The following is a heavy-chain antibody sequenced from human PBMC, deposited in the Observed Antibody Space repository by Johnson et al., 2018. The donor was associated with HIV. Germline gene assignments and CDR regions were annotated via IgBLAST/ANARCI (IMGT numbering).Heavy chain of an antibody. Sequence: QVQLVESGGGLVQPGRSLRLSCAASGFRFSTYALHWVRQTPGKGLEWVALISDDGNNKYYADSVKGRFTIYIDNAKNSLYLQMKSLRAEDTALYYCFLGQTQRGDAFDIWGQGTMVTVSS. J-gene: IGHJ3*02. CDR2: ISDDGNNK. D-gene: IGHD6-25*01. CDR1: GFRFSTYA. V-gene: IGHV3-30-3*01. CDR3: FLGQTQRGDAFDI.